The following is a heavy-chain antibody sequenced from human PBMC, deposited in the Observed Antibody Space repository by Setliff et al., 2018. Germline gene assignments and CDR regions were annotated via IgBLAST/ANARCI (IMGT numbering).Heavy chain of an antibody. D-gene: IGHD4-17*01. CDR3: AKDLMGLDYGGIDY. Sequence: GGSLRLSCTASGLIFSNYAMTWVRQAPGKGLEWVSLIYGSASGERTYYADSVKGRFTISRDNSKNTLYLQMNSLRAEDTAVYYCAKDLMGLDYGGIDYWGQGTLVTVSS. J-gene: IGHJ4*02. CDR1: GLIFSNYA. CDR2: IYGSASGERT. V-gene: IGHV3-23*01.